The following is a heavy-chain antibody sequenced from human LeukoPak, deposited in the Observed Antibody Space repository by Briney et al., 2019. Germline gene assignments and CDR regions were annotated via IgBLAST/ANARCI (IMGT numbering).Heavy chain of an antibody. CDR1: GFTFSNYA. Sequence: PGGSLRLSCAASGFTFSNYAMNWVRQAPGKGLEWVSTISGSGGSTYYADSVKGRFTISRDNSKNTLYLQMNSLRAEDTAVYYCAKRRYDSSGHFDSWGQGTLVTVSS. V-gene: IGHV3-23*01. D-gene: IGHD3-22*01. J-gene: IGHJ4*02. CDR2: ISGSGGST. CDR3: AKRRYDSSGHFDS.